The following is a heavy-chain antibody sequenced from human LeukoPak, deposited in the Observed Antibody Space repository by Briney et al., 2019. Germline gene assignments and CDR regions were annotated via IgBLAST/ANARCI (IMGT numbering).Heavy chain of an antibody. CDR1: GFTFSSYG. V-gene: IGHV3-30*02. J-gene: IGHJ2*01. CDR3: AKVGGRGDYPAYFDL. D-gene: IGHD4-17*01. Sequence: GGSLRLSCAASGFTFSSYGMHWVRQAPGKGLEWVAFIRYDGSNKYYADSVKGRFTISRDNSKNTLYLQMNSLRAEDTAVYYCAKVGGRGDYPAYFDLWGRGTLVTVSS. CDR2: IRYDGSNK.